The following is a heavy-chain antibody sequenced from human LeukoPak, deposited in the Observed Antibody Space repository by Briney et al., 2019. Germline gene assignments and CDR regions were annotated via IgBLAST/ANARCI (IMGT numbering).Heavy chain of an antibody. CDR2: FYYSGSI. V-gene: IGHV4-39*07. Sequence: PSETLSLTCIVSGGSISSTSYYWGWIRQSPGKGLEWIGSFYYSGSIFDNRSLRSRVTISIDMSKNQFLLKLTSVTAADTAVYYCARRRVVVVPAARKVNWFDPWGQGTLVTVSS. D-gene: IGHD2-2*01. J-gene: IGHJ5*02. CDR3: ARRRVVVVPAARKVNWFDP. CDR1: GGSISSTSYY.